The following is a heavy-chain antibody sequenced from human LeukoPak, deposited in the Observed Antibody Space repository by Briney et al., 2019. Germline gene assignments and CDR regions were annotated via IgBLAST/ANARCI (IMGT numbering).Heavy chain of an antibody. CDR3: AKVGCSSTTCYLLRRDYYYGMDV. Sequence: PPGGSLRLSCAASGFTFSSYAMPWVRQAPGKGLEWVSTIGATGVTTFYADSVKGRFTISRDNSKNTLYLQMNSVRAEDTAIYYCAKVGCSSTTCYLLRRDYYYGMDVWGQGTTVTVSS. CDR1: GFTFSSYA. CDR2: IGATGVTT. V-gene: IGHV3-23*01. D-gene: IGHD2-2*01. J-gene: IGHJ6*02.